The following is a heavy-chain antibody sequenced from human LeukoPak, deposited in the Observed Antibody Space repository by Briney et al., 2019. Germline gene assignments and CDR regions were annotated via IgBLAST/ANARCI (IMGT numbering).Heavy chain of an antibody. CDR1: GFTFSSYE. D-gene: IGHD3-10*01. CDR3: AKSPYALGSYGIAGDY. CDR2: ISSSSSYI. J-gene: IGHJ4*02. V-gene: IGHV3-21*04. Sequence: PGGSLRLSCAASGFTFSSYEMNWVRQAPGKGLEWVSSISSSSSYIYYADSVKGRFTISRDNSKNTLYLQMTSLRAEDTAVFYCAKSPYALGSYGIAGDYWGQGTLVTVSS.